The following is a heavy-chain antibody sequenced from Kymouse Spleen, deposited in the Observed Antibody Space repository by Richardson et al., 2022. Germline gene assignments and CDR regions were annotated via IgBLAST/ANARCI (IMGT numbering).Heavy chain of an antibody. CDR3: AKSNWNYPYYYYYGMDV. D-gene: IGHD1-7*01. Sequence: EVQLVESGGGLVQPGRSLRLSCAASGFTFDDYAMHWVRQAPGKGLEWVSGISWNSGSIGYADSVKGRFTISRDNAKNSLYLQMNSLRAEDTALYYCAKSNWNYPYYYYYGMDVWGQGTTVTVSS. J-gene: IGHJ6*02. V-gene: IGHV3-9*01. CDR1: GFTFDDYA. CDR2: ISWNSGSI.